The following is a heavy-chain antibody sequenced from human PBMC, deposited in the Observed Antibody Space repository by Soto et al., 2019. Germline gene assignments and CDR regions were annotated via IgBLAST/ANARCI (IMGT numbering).Heavy chain of an antibody. J-gene: IGHJ4*02. V-gene: IGHV1-3*04. D-gene: IGHD1-26*01. CDR1: RYTFTAYA. Sequence: QGHLVQSGAEVKEPGASVKISCKASRYTFTAYAIHWLRQAPGQSLEWLGWVDTGNQNTKYSPAFQDRVTITADTCANRADMELSSLSFEDTAVYYCARDAKWDPRGVEAQQDDYFDSWGQGTLVTVS. CDR3: ARDAKWDPRGVEAQQDDYFDS. CDR2: VDTGNQNT.